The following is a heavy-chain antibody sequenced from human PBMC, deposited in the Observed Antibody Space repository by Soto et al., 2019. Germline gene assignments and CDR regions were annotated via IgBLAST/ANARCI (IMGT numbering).Heavy chain of an antibody. CDR1: GFTVSSNY. J-gene: IGHJ6*02. CDR2: IYSGGST. CDR3: ARDRELELVRYGMDV. D-gene: IGHD1-7*01. V-gene: IGHV3-66*01. Sequence: GGSLRLSCAASGFTVSSNYMSWVRQAPGKGLEWVSVIYSGGSTYYADSVKGRFTISRDNSKNTLYLQMNSLRAEDTAVYYCARDRELELVRYGMDVWGQGTTVTVSS.